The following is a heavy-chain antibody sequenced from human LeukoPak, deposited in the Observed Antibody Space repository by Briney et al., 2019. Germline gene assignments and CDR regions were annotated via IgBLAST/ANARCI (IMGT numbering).Heavy chain of an antibody. CDR3: ARWGSSGWFGDAFDI. Sequence: GGSLRLSCAASGFTFSSYWMSWVRQAPGKGLEWVANIKQDGSEKYYVDSVKGRFTISRDNAKNSLYLQMNSLRAEDTAVYYCARWGSSGWFGDAFDIWGQGTMVTVSS. D-gene: IGHD6-19*01. J-gene: IGHJ3*02. CDR1: GFTFSSYW. V-gene: IGHV3-7*01. CDR2: IKQDGSEK.